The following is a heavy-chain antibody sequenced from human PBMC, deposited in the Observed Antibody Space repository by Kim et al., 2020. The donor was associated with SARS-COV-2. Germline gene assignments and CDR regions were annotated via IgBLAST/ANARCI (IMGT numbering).Heavy chain of an antibody. Sequence: GGSLRLSCAASGFTFSSYAMHWVRQAPGKGLEWVAVISYDGSNKYYADSVKGRFTISRDNSKNTLYLQMNSLRAEDTAVYYCARSHLGSYYYGMDVWGQGTTVTVS. J-gene: IGHJ6*02. CDR1: GFTFSSYA. V-gene: IGHV3-30-3*01. CDR3: ARSHLGSYYYGMDV. CDR2: ISYDGSNK. D-gene: IGHD3-10*01.